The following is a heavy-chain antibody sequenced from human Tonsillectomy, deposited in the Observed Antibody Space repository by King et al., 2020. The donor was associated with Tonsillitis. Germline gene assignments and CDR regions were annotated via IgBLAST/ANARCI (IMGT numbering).Heavy chain of an antibody. J-gene: IGHJ4*02. D-gene: IGHD3-10*01. CDR3: SKADRAKSYNYD. Sequence: DVQLVESGGGLVQPGGSLRLSCAASGFTFSTYAMSWVRQAPGKGLEWVLAIGGSGGDTYDTDSVKGRFTIYRDKSKNTLYLQINSLRAEDTAVYFCSKADRAKSYNYDWGQGTLVTVSS. CDR2: IGGSGGDT. V-gene: IGHV3-23*04. CDR1: GFTFSTYA.